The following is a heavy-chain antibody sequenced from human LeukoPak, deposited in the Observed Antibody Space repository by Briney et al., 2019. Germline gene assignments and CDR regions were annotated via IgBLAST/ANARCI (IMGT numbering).Heavy chain of an antibody. J-gene: IGHJ5*02. CDR2: IYYSGST. Sequence: SETLSLTCTVSGGSISSGDYYWSWIRQPPGKGLEWIGYIYYSGSTYYNPSLKSRVTISVDTSKNQFSLKLSSVTAAHTAVYYXXRAEVTTNWFDPWGQGTLVTVSS. CDR3: XRAEVTTNWFDP. V-gene: IGHV4-30-4*08. D-gene: IGHD4-17*01. CDR1: GGSISSGDYY.